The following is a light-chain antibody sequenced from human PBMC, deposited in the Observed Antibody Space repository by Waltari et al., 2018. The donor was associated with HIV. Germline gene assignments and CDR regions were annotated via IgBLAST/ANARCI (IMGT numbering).Light chain of an antibody. CDR3: QAWDSSTVV. CDR1: KLGDKY. CDR2: QDS. V-gene: IGLV3-1*01. J-gene: IGLJ2*01. Sequence: SYELTQPPSVSVSPGQTASITSSGDKLGDKYACWYQQKPGQSPVLVIYQDSKRPSGIPERFSGSNSGNTATLTISGTQTLDEADYYCQAWDSSTVVFGGGTK.